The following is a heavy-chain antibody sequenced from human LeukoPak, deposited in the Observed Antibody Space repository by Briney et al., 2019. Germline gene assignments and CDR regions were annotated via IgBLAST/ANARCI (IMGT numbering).Heavy chain of an antibody. CDR1: GYTFTGYY. CDR3: ARSKWLEPDWFDP. Sequence: GASVKVSCKASGYTFTGYYMHWVRQAPGQGLEWMGWINPNSGGTNYAQKFQGRVTMTRDTSISTAYMELSRLRSDDTAVYYCARSKWLEPDWFDPWGQGTLVTVSS. J-gene: IGHJ5*02. CDR2: INPNSGGT. D-gene: IGHD6-19*01. V-gene: IGHV1-2*02.